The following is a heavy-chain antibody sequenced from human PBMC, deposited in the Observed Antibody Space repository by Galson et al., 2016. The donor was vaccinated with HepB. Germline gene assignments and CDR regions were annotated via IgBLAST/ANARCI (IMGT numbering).Heavy chain of an antibody. CDR2: IIPIFGTT. D-gene: IGHD2-15*01. CDR1: GGTFSSYG. Sequence: SVKVSCEASGGTFSSYGISWVRQAPGQGLHWMGGIIPIFGTTNVAQKFQGTVTITADESTSTAYMEMSSLTSEDTAVYYCARESQGLGYCSGGSCHWYFGLWGRGTLVTVSS. J-gene: IGHJ2*01. CDR3: ARESQGLGYCSGGSCHWYFGL. V-gene: IGHV1-69*13.